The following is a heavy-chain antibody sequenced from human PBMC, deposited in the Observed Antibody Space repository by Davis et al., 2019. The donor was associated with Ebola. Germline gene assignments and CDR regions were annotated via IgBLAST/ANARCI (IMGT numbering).Heavy chain of an antibody. D-gene: IGHD2/OR15-2a*01. CDR2: ISFSSSNI. Sequence: GGSLRLSCAASGFTFGTYSMNWARQAPGKGLEWVSYISFSSSNIYYADSVKGRFAISRDNSRGTLYLQMNSLRVEDSAIYYCVKDSSNIWFDIWGQGTLVTVSS. CDR3: VKDSSNIWFDI. V-gene: IGHV3-48*01. J-gene: IGHJ3*02. CDR1: GFTFGTYS.